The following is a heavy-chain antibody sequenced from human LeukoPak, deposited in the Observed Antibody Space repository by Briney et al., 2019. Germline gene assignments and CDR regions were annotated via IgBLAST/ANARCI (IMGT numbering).Heavy chain of an antibody. CDR3: VKAATVTIHYYYYGMDV. CDR2: IRSNGDST. J-gene: IGHJ6*02. D-gene: IGHD4-17*01. CDR1: GFTFSNFA. Sequence: GGSLRLSCSASGFTFSNFAMHWVRQAPGKGLEHVSAIRSNGDSTYYTDSVKGRFTISRDNSQKTLYLRMSSLRAEDTGVYYCVKAATVTIHYYYYGMDVWGQGTTVTVSS. V-gene: IGHV3-64D*09.